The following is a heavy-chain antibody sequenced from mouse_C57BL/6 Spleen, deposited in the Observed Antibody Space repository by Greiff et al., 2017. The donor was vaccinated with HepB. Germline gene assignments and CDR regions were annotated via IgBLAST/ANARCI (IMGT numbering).Heavy chain of an antibody. CDR3: ARRGIYYDYDSWYFDV. D-gene: IGHD2-4*01. Sequence: QVQLQQPGAELVRPGSSVKLSCKASGYTFTSYWMHWVKQRPIQGLEWIGNIDPSDSETHYNQKFKDKATLTVDKSSSTAYMQLSSLTSEDSAVYYCARRGIYYDYDSWYFDVWGTGTTVTVSS. CDR2: IDPSDSET. J-gene: IGHJ1*03. V-gene: IGHV1-52*01. CDR1: GYTFTSYW.